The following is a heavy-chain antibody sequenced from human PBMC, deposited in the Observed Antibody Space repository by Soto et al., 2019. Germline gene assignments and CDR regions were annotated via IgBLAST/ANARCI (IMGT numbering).Heavy chain of an antibody. CDR1: GGSISSYY. Sequence: QVQLQESGPGLVKPSETLSLTCTVSGGSISSYYWSWIRQPPGKGLEWIGYIYYSGSTNYNPSLKSRXXIXVXXSKNQFSLKLSSVTAADTAVYYCARVRDGYNYYDYWGQGTLVTVSS. J-gene: IGHJ4*02. CDR3: ARVRDGYNYYDY. CDR2: IYYSGST. V-gene: IGHV4-59*01. D-gene: IGHD5-12*01.